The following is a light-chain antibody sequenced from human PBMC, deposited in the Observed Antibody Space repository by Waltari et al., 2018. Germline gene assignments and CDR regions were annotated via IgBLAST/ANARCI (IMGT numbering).Light chain of an antibody. V-gene: IGKV4-1*01. CDR3: QQYYSTPLT. Sequence: DIVMTQSPDSLAVSLGERATTNCKSSQSVLYTSNNKTYLAWYQQKPGQPPKLLIYWASTRESGVPDRFSGSGSGTDFTLTISSLQAEDVAVYYCQQYYSTPLTFGGGTKVEIK. CDR2: WAS. CDR1: QSVLYTSNNKTY. J-gene: IGKJ4*01.